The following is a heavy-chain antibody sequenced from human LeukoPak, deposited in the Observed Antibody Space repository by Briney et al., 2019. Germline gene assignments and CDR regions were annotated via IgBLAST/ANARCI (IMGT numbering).Heavy chain of an antibody. D-gene: IGHD2-2*01. J-gene: IGHJ6*03. CDR2: INSDGSST. CDR1: GFPFSSYW. Sequence: GGSLRLSCAASGFPFSSYWMHWVRQAPGKGLVWVSRINSDGSSTSYADSVKGRFTISRDNAKNTLYLQMNDLRAEDTAVYYCAREGPALNYMDVWGKGTTVTVSS. V-gene: IGHV3-74*01. CDR3: AREGPALNYMDV.